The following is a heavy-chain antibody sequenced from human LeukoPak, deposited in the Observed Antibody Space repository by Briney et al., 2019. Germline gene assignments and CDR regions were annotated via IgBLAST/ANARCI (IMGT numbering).Heavy chain of an antibody. CDR2: IYPGDSDP. Sequence: RGESLHISCKSSVYSFTSYTIGWVRQMPEEGLEWMGIIYPGDSDPRYTPSFQGEVTISADESISTAYLQWSSLKASDTAMYYFVRRRDERGYEDIFDMGGQGTMVTVS. CDR3: VRRRDERGYEDIFDM. D-gene: IGHD5-18*01. CDR1: VYSFTSYT. V-gene: IGHV5-51*01. J-gene: IGHJ3*02.